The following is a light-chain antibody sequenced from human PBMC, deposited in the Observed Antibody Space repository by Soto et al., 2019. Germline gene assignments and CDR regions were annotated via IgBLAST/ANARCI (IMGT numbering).Light chain of an antibody. CDR3: QQYHDFPST. CDR1: QGISNY. J-gene: IGKJ1*01. Sequence: GDRVTIICRMSQGISNYLAWYQQKPGKAPELLIYAASTLQTGVPSRFSGSGFGTDFTLTISGLQSEDFATYYCQQYHDFPSTFGQGTKVEIK. CDR2: AAS. V-gene: IGKV1D-8*01.